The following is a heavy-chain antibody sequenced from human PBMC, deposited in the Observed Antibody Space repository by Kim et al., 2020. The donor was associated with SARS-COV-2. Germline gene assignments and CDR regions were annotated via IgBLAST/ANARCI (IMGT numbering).Heavy chain of an antibody. D-gene: IGHD3-10*01. Sequence: GESLKISCKGSGYSFTNYWISWVRQVPGKGLEWMGRIDPNDSSINYNPSFGGHVTISVDKSSNTAYLQWSSLKASDTALYYCARQDYGSENSPRGEIYYFYGMDVWGQGTTVTVAS. J-gene: IGHJ6*02. V-gene: IGHV5-10-1*01. CDR2: IDPNDSSI. CDR1: GYSFTNYW. CDR3: ARQDYGSENSPRGEIYYFYGMDV.